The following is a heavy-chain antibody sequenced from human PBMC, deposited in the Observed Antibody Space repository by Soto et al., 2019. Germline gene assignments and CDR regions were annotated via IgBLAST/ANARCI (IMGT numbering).Heavy chain of an antibody. Sequence: TSETLSLTCTVSGGSISSSTHYWGWIRQPPGKGLEWNGSMYYNGNMYYNPSLKSRVTISVDTSKNQFSLDLRSVTAADTAVYYCARRKGYDSSTYYFDYWGQGTLVTVSS. V-gene: IGHV4-39*01. CDR3: ARRKGYDSSTYYFDY. CDR2: MYYNGNM. D-gene: IGHD3-22*01. CDR1: GGSISSSTHY. J-gene: IGHJ4*02.